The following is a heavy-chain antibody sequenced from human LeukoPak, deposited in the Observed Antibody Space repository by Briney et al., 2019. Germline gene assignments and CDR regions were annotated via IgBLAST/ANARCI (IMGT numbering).Heavy chain of an antibody. CDR3: AKNAGYSYGLYYFDY. D-gene: IGHD5-18*01. V-gene: IGHV3-23*01. CDR2: LISSGTTT. CDR1: GFTFSNYA. J-gene: IGHJ4*02. Sequence: GGSLRLSCAASGFTFSNYAMSWVRQAPGKGLEWVSSLISSGTTTYYADSVKGRFTISRDNSKNTVHLQMDSLRAEDSAVYYCAKNAGYSYGLYYFDYWGQGTLVTVSS.